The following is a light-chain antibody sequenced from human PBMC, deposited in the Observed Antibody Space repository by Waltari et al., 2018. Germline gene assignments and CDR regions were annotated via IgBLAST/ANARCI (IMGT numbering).Light chain of an antibody. CDR2: EVS. Sequence: DGVVTQSPLSLPITSGQPASISSMSCQSLVHRDGNTNLSWYQQKPGQPPRRLIYEVSNQECGVPDRFSGSGAGTDFTLKISSVEAEDVGVYYCGQGKHLPYSFGQGTKVEIK. J-gene: IGKJ2*03. CDR3: GQGKHLPYS. CDR1: QSLVHRDGNTN. V-gene: IGKV2-30*02.